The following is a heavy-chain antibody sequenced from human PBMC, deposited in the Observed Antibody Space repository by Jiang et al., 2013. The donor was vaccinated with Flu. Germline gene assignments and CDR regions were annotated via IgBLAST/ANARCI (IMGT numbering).Heavy chain of an antibody. CDR3: TRGQLWSYYFDY. V-gene: IGHV3-74*01. J-gene: IGHJ4*02. CDR1: GFTFSSYW. Sequence: VQLVESGGGLVQPGGSLRLSCAASGFTFSSYWMHWVRQAPGKGLVWVSRINSDGSNTRYADSVKGRFTISRDNAKNTLYLQMNSLRADDTAVYYCTRGQLWSYYFDYWGQGTLVSVSS. CDR2: INSDGSNT. D-gene: IGHD5-18*01.